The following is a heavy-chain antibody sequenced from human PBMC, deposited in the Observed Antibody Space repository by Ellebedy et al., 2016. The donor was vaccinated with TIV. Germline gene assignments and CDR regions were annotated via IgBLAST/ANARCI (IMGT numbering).Heavy chain of an antibody. CDR1: GYTFISFG. CDR2: ISTYNGNT. V-gene: IGHV1-18*01. J-gene: IGHJ4*02. CDR3: ARWGATRITMVRGVIS. D-gene: IGHD3-10*01. Sequence: ASVKVSCXASGYTFISFGISWVRQAPGQGLEWMRWISTYNGNTDYAQKLQVRVTLTTDTSTTTAYMELSSLRSEDTAVYYCARWGATRITMVRGVISWGQGTLVTVSS.